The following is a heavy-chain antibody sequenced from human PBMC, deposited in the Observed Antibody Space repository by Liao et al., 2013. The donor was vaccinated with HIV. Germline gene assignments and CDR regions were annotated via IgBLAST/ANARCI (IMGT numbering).Heavy chain of an antibody. CDR2: IFSSGGT. D-gene: IGHD3-10*01. Sequence: QVQLQESGPGLVKPSQTLSLTCTVSGGSFSSSPYYWSWIRQPAGKGLEWIGRIFSSGGTNYNPSLKSRVTISADTSKNQVSLKVFYVTAADTAVYYCAREATMIRGVGLGWFDPWGQGTLVTVSS. J-gene: IGHJ5*02. CDR3: AREATMIRGVGLGWFDP. CDR1: GGSFSSSPYY. V-gene: IGHV4-61*02.